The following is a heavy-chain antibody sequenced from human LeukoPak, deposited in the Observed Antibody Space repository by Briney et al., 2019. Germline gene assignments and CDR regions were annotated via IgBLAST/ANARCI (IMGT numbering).Heavy chain of an antibody. J-gene: IGHJ4*02. D-gene: IGHD6-6*01. CDR1: GGSFSGYY. CDR3: ARGRIAARPGLDY. CDR2: INHSGST. V-gene: IGHV4-34*01. Sequence: SETLSLTCAVYGGSFSGYYWSWIRQPPGKGLEWIGEINHSGSTNYNPSLKSRVTISVDTSKNQFSLKLSSVTAADAAVYCCARGRIAARPGLDYWGQGTLVTVSS.